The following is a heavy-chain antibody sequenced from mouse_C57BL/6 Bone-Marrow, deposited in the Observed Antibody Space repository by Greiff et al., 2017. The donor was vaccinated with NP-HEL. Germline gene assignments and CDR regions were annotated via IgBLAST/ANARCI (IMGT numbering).Heavy chain of an antibody. CDR1: GISITTGNYR. D-gene: IGHD1-1*01. Sequence: VQLKESGPGLVKPSQTVFLTCTVTGISITTGNYRWSWIRQFPGNKLEWIGYIYYSGTITYNPSLTSRTTITRDTPKNQFFLEMNSLTAEDTATYYCARERVYYYGSSALDFDVWGTGTTVTVSS. V-gene: IGHV3-5*01. J-gene: IGHJ1*03. CDR2: IYYSGTI. CDR3: ARERVYYYGSSALDFDV.